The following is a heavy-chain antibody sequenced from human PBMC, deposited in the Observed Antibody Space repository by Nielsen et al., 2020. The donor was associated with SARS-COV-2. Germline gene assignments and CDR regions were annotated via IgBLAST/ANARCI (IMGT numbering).Heavy chain of an antibody. CDR1: GFTFSDYY. D-gene: IGHD3-22*01. Sequence: GESLKISCAASGFTFSDYYMSWIRQAPGKGLEWVSYISSSSSYTNYADSVKGRFTISRDNAKNSLYLQMNSLRAEDTAVYYCASVTSYDSSGYISYWGQGTLVTVSS. J-gene: IGHJ4*02. CDR2: ISSSSSYT. V-gene: IGHV3-11*03. CDR3: ASVTSYDSSGYISY.